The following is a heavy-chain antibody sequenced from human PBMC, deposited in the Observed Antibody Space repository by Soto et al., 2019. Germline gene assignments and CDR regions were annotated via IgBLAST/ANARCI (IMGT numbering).Heavy chain of an antibody. J-gene: IGHJ4*02. Sequence: PSETLSLTCTVSGGSISGYFWSWIRQPPGKGLEWIAYIYHTGSTNSNPSLRSRVTISLDTSKSQFSLKLSSVTAADTAVYYCARGSSGLPSHNWGQGTLVTVSS. CDR1: GGSISGYF. V-gene: IGHV4-59*01. CDR2: IYHTGST. CDR3: ARGSSGLPSHN. D-gene: IGHD3-16*01.